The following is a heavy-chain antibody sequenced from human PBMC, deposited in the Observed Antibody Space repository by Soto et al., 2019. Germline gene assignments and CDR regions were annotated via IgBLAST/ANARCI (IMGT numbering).Heavy chain of an antibody. CDR1: GYTFTGYY. CDR3: AREEGHGGNFDAFDM. J-gene: IGHJ3*02. D-gene: IGHD4-17*01. V-gene: IGHV1-2*02. Sequence: ASVKVSCKASGYTFTGYYIHWVRQAPGQGLEWMGWINPNTGGTNYAQKFQGRVTMTRDTSITTAYMELSRLRSDDKAVFYCAREEGHGGNFDAFDMWGQGTMVTVSS. CDR2: INPNTGGT.